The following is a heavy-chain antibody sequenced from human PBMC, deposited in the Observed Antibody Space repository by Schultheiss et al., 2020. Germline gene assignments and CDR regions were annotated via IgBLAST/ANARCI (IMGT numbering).Heavy chain of an antibody. Sequence: SETLSLTCAVYGGSFSGYYWSWIRQPPGKGLEWIGDINHSGSTNYNPSLKSRVTISVDTSKNQFSLKLSSVTAADTAVYYCARGRGYGSPPDYWGQGTLVTVS. CDR1: GGSFSGYY. V-gene: IGHV4-34*01. J-gene: IGHJ4*02. CDR3: ARGRGYGSPPDY. CDR2: INHSGST. D-gene: IGHD6-13*01.